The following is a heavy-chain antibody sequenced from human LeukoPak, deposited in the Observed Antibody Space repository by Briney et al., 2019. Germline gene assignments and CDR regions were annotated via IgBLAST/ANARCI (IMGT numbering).Heavy chain of an antibody. J-gene: IGHJ6*02. Sequence: GGSLRLSCAASGFTFSTYSMIWVRQAPGKGLEWVSSISSSSTYIFYADSVKGRFTFSRDNAKNSLYLQMNSLRAEDTALYYCAKDLRGWGDGMDVWGQGTTVTVSS. CDR3: AKDLRGWGDGMDV. CDR1: GFTFSTYS. CDR2: ISSSSTYI. D-gene: IGHD6-19*01. V-gene: IGHV3-21*03.